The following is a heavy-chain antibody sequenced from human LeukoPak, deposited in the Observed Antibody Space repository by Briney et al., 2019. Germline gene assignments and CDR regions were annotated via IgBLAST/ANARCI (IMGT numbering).Heavy chain of an antibody. J-gene: IGHJ5*02. D-gene: IGHD6-19*01. CDR1: GGSISSYY. CDR2: IYYSGST. Sequence: SETLSLTCAVSGGSISSYYWSWIRQPPGKGLEWIGYIYYSGSTNYNPSLKSRVTISVDTSKNQFSLKLSSVTAADTAVYYCARHSEHGSGWSFNWFDPWGQGTLVTVSS. V-gene: IGHV4-59*08. CDR3: ARHSEHGSGWSFNWFDP.